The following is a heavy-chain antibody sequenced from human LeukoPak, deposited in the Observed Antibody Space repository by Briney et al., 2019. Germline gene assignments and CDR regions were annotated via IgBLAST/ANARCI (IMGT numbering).Heavy chain of an antibody. V-gene: IGHV1-18*01. CDR1: GYTFTSYG. CDR3: ARVRASYAGSSGAFDI. CDR2: ISAYNGNT. D-gene: IGHD6-19*01. Sequence: ASVKVSCKASGYTFTSYGISWVRQAPGQGLEWMGWISAYNGNTNYAQKLQGRVTMTTDTSTSTAYMELRSLRSDDTAVYYCARVRASYAGSSGAFDIWGQGTMVTVSS. J-gene: IGHJ3*02.